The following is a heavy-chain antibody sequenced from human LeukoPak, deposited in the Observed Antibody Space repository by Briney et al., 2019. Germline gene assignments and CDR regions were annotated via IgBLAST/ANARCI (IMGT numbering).Heavy chain of an antibody. CDR3: ATSLSGWFGPSAYY. CDR2: ISGDGRAI. V-gene: IGHV3-48*03. Sequence: GGSLRLSCAASGSAFSTYEMSWVRQAPGKGLEWVSFISGDGRAIHYADSVRGRFTISADNARNSVFLQMNSLRAEDTGVYYCATSLSGWFGPSAYYCGQGTLVTVSS. J-gene: IGHJ4*02. CDR1: GSAFSTYE. D-gene: IGHD6-19*01.